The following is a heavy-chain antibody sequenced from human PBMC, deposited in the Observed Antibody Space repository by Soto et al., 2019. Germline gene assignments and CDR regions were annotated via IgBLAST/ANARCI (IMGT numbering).Heavy chain of an antibody. Sequence: GGSLRLSCAASGFTFSSYAMSWVRQAPGKGLEWVSAISGSGGSTYYADSVKGRFTISRDNSKKTLYLQMNSLRAEDTAVYYCAKESLLRYFTNWFYPWGQGTLVTVSS. D-gene: IGHD3-9*01. CDR2: ISGSGGST. J-gene: IGHJ5*02. CDR3: AKESLLRYFTNWFYP. V-gene: IGHV3-23*01. CDR1: GFTFSSYA.